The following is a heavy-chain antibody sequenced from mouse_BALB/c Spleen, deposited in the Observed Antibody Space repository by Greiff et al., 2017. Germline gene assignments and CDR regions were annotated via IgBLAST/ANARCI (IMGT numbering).Heavy chain of an antibody. CDR2: INPSTGYT. Sequence: QVQLQQSGAELAKPGASVKMSCKASGYTFTSYWMHWVKQRPGQGLEWIGYINPSTGYTEYNQKFKDKATLTADKSSSTAYMQLSSLTSEDSAVYYCARGLGAMDYWGQGTSVTVSS. J-gene: IGHJ4*01. CDR3: ARGLGAMDY. CDR1: GYTFTSYW. V-gene: IGHV1-7*01. D-gene: IGHD4-1*01.